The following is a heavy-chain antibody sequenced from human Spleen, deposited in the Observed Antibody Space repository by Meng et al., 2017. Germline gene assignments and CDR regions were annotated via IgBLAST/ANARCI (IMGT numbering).Heavy chain of an antibody. CDR1: GGSISSSGW. V-gene: IGHV4-39*01. D-gene: IGHD6-19*01. J-gene: IGHJ5*02. Sequence: QLQLQESGPGLVKPSGTLSLTCAVSGGSISSSGWWSWIRQPPGKGLEWIGSIGHSGITYYTPSLKSRVTVSIDTSKSQFSLKLTSVTAADTAVYYCVRSSGWVRTGFDPWGQGTLVTVSS. CDR3: VRSSGWVRTGFDP. CDR2: IGHSGIT.